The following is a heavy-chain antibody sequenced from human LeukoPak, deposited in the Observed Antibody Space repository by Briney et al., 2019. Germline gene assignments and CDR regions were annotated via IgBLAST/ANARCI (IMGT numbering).Heavy chain of an antibody. CDR1: GYTFTSYH. D-gene: IGHD2-8*01. CDR3: ARDYVDDIPMIKDY. CDR2: INLSGGST. V-gene: IGHV1-46*01. Sequence: ASVKGSCKASGYTFTSYHMHWVRQAPVQGLVWMGVINLSGGSTTYAQRFQGRVTLTRDTSTSTVYMELSSLRSEDTAVYYCARDYVDDIPMIKDYWGQGTLVTVSS. J-gene: IGHJ4*02.